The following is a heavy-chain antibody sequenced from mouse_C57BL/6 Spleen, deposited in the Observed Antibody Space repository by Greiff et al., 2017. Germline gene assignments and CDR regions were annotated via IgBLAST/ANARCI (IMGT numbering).Heavy chain of an antibody. J-gene: IGHJ4*01. Sequence: VKLMESGPGLVAPSQSLSITCTVSGFSLTSYAISWVRQPPGKGLEWLGVIWTGGGTNYNSALKSRLSISKDNSKSQVFLKMNSLQTDDTARYXCARNTPPFITTVVGAMDYWGQGTSVTVSS. CDR1: GFSLTSYA. V-gene: IGHV2-9-1*01. D-gene: IGHD1-1*01. CDR2: IWTGGGT. CDR3: ARNTPPFITTVVGAMDY.